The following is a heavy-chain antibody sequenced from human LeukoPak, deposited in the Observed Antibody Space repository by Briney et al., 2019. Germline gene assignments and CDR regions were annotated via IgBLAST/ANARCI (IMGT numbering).Heavy chain of an antibody. CDR1: GGFMSSHY. V-gene: IGHV4-4*07. Sequence: SETLSLTFTVSGGFMSSHYWSWIRQPAGKGLEWIGRVYSNGNTNYNPSLKSRLTMSVDTSKKQFSLKLSSVTAADTAVYYCAREGYSSGWYNWGQGTLVTVSS. CDR3: AREGYSSGWYN. D-gene: IGHD6-19*01. CDR2: VYSNGNT. J-gene: IGHJ4*02.